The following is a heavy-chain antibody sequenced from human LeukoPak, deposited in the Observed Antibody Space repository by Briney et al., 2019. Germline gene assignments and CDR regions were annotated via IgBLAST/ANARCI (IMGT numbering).Heavy chain of an antibody. CDR1: GFTFNRYG. Sequence: GGSLRLSCAASGFTFNRYGMNWVRQARGKGLQWVSGISGSGTNTYYADSVKGRFTISRDNSNNTLYLQMNSLRAEDTAVYFCAYRDAFDIWGLGTMVTVSS. D-gene: IGHD4-11*01. CDR2: ISGSGTNT. J-gene: IGHJ3*02. V-gene: IGHV3-23*01. CDR3: AYRDAFDI.